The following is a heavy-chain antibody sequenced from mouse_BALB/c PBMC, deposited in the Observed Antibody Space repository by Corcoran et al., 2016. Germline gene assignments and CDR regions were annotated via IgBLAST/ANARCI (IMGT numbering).Heavy chain of an antibody. V-gene: IGHV9-1*02. CDR3: ARLGYYGNSGWFAY. D-gene: IGHD2-1*01. Sequence: QIQLVQSGPELKKPGETVKISCKASGYTFTNYGMNWVKQAPGKGLKWMGWINTYTGEPTYADDFKGRFAFSLETSASTAYLQINNLKNEAMATYCCARLGYYGNSGWFAYWGQGSLVTVSA. CDR2: INTYTGEP. J-gene: IGHJ3*01. CDR1: GYTFTNYG.